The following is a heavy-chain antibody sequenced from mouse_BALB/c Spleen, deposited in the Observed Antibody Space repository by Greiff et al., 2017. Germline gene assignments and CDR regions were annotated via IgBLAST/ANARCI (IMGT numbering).Heavy chain of an antibody. V-gene: IGHV6-6*02. CDR2: IRLKSNNYAT. CDR1: GFTFSNYW. Sequence: EVQVVESGGGLVQPGGSMKLSCVASGFTFSNYWMNWVRQSPEKGLEWVAEIRLKSNNYATHYAESVKGRFTISRDDSKSSVYLQMNNLRAEDTGIYYCTNWDAYWGQGTLVTVSA. D-gene: IGHD4-1*01. J-gene: IGHJ3*01. CDR3: TNWDAY.